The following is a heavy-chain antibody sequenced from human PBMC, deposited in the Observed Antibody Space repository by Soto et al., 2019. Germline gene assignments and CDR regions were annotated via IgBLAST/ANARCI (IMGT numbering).Heavy chain of an antibody. Sequence: GESLKISCKGSGYSYTTYWIGWVRQMPGKGLEWMGIIYPGDSNTRYSPSFQGQVIISADKSISTAYLQWSSLKASDTAMYYCARVSTRGSASYLSDYWGQGTLVTVSS. V-gene: IGHV5-51*01. CDR2: IYPGDSNT. J-gene: IGHJ4*02. CDR3: ARVSTRGSASYLSDY. D-gene: IGHD3-10*01. CDR1: GYSYTTYW.